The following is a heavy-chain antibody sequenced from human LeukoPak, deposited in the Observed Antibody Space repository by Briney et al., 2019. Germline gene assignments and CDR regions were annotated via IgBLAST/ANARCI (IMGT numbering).Heavy chain of an antibody. CDR1: GGSINSHY. Sequence: SETLSLTCTVSGGSINSHYWSWIRQPPGKGLEWIGYIFYSGSVHYNPSLKSRVTMSVDTSKNQFSLKLSSVTAADTAVYYCARGSQTYYDFWSGYFPGAFDIWGQGTMVTVSS. V-gene: IGHV4-59*11. CDR3: ARGSQTYYDFWSGYFPGAFDI. D-gene: IGHD3-3*01. J-gene: IGHJ3*02. CDR2: IFYSGSV.